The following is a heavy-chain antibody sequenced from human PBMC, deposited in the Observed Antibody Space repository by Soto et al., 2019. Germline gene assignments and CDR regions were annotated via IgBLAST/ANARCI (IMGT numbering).Heavy chain of an antibody. CDR3: AKGSRGSSWFRFDP. Sequence: GGSLRLSCAASGLTFSSYAMSWVRQAPGKGLEWVSAISGSGGSTYYADSVKGRFTISRDNSKNTLYLQMNSLRAEDTAVYYCAKGSRGSSWFRFDPWGQGTLVTVS. V-gene: IGHV3-23*01. J-gene: IGHJ5*02. D-gene: IGHD6-13*01. CDR2: ISGSGGST. CDR1: GLTFSSYA.